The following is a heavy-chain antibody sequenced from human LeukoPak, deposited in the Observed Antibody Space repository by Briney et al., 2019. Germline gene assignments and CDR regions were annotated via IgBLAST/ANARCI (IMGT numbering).Heavy chain of an antibody. J-gene: IGHJ3*02. V-gene: IGHV3-15*01. Sequence: GGSLRLSCAASGVTFSNAWISWGGQAPGKGLEGGGGIRSKTDGGTTYHAAPVKGRIIISRDDSKNTLYLQLTRLKTADTAVYYCTREAVLPWSGDAIAIWGQGTMVTVSS. D-gene: IGHD3-10*01. CDR1: GVTFSNAW. CDR2: IRSKTDGGTT. CDR3: TREAVLPWSGDAIAI.